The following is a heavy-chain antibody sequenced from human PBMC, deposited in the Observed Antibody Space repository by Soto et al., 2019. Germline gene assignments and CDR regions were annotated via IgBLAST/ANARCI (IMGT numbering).Heavy chain of an antibody. J-gene: IGHJ4*02. D-gene: IGHD3-9*01. CDR3: ARACWTTIRYYCES. Sequence: WGSLRLSCAASGFTFSTYAMSWVRQAPGKGLEWVSGISVCVDDTYYADFVKGRFTISRDNSNNMVFLQMNSLRAEDTAVYFCARACWTTIRYYCESWGKGDMVNVSS. CDR1: GFTFSTYA. CDR2: ISVCVDDT. V-gene: IGHV3-23*01.